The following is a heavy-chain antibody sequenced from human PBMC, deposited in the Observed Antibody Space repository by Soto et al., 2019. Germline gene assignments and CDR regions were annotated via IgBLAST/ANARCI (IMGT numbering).Heavy chain of an antibody. J-gene: IGHJ6*02. CDR3: AREDRDRETGLVPAAIDGMDV. CDR2: IIPVFGIA. CDR1: GGTLSRYS. D-gene: IGHD2-2*01. Sequence: QVQLVQSGAEVKKPGSSVKVSCKASGGTLSRYSFTWVRQAPGHGLEWMGRIIPVFGIASYAQKFQGRVTITVDKSTSTAYMELSSLRSEDTAVYYCAREDRDRETGLVPAAIDGMDVWGQGTTVTVSS. V-gene: IGHV1-69*08.